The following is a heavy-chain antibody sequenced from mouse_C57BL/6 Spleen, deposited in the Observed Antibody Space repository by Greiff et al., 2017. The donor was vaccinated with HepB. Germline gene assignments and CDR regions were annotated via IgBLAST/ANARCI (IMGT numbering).Heavy chain of an antibody. CDR3: ARSVYYGYDNYAMDY. V-gene: IGHV1-72*01. CDR1: GYTFTSYW. CDR2: IDPNSGGT. D-gene: IGHD2-2*01. Sequence: QVQLQQPGAELVKPGASVKLSCKASGYTFTSYWMHWVKQRPGQGLEWIGRIDPNSGGTKYNEKFKSKATLTVDKPSSTAYMQLSSLTSEDSAVYYCARSVYYGYDNYAMDYWGQGTSVTVSS. J-gene: IGHJ4*01.